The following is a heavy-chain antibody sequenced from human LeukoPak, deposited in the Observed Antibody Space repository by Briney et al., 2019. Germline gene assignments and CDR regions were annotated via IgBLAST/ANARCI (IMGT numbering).Heavy chain of an antibody. Sequence: KPSETLSLTCAVYGGSFSGYNWSWIRQPPGEGLEWIGEINHSGTTNYNPSLKSRVTISVDTSKNQFSLKLSSVTAADTAVYYCARAPRGSRIVVIITDAFDIWGQGTMVTVSS. J-gene: IGHJ3*02. CDR2: INHSGTT. CDR1: GGSFSGYN. D-gene: IGHD3-22*01. CDR3: ARAPRGSRIVVIITDAFDI. V-gene: IGHV4-34*01.